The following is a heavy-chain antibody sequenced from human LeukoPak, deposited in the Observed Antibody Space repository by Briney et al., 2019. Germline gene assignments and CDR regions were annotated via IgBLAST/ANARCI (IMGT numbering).Heavy chain of an antibody. D-gene: IGHD1-26*01. V-gene: IGHV3-66*01. CDR2: IYSGGST. CDR1: GFTVSSNY. Sequence: PGGSLRLSCAASGFTVSSNYMSWVRQAPGKGLEWVSVIYSGGSTYYADSVKGRFTISRDNSKNTLYLQMNSLRAEDTAVYYCARGGVTYRNNWFDPWGQGTLVTVSS. J-gene: IGHJ5*02. CDR3: ARGGVTYRNNWFDP.